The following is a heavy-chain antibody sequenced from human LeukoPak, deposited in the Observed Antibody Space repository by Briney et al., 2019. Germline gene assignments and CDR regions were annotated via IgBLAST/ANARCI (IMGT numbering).Heavy chain of an antibody. CDR3: AKDYGYSNDWYLIDY. V-gene: IGHV3-43D*03. CDR1: AFTFDDYA. Sequence: PGGSLRLSCEASAFTFDDYAMHWVRQTPEKGLEWLGLITWNGFSTYYADSVRGRFTISRDNSKNSLYLQMNSLSTDDTALYYCAKDYGYSNDWYLIDYWGQGTLVTVSS. CDR2: ITWNGFST. D-gene: IGHD6-19*01. J-gene: IGHJ4*02.